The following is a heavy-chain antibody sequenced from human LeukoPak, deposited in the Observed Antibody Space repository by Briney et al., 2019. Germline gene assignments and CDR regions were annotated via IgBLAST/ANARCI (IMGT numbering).Heavy chain of an antibody. CDR1: GGSISSSTYY. CDR3: ARNFWSGYSFTWGY. D-gene: IGHD3-3*01. CDR2: IYYSGST. V-gene: IGHV4-39*07. J-gene: IGHJ4*02. Sequence: SETLSLTCTVPGGSISSSTYYWGWIRQPPGKGLEWIGSIYYSGSTYYNPSLKSRVTISVDTSKNQFSLKLSSVTAADTAVYYCARNFWSGYSFTWGYWGQGTLVTVSS.